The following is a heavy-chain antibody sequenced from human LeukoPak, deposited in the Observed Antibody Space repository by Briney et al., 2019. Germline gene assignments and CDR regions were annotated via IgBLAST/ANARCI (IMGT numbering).Heavy chain of an antibody. CDR2: ISSSGSTI. D-gene: IGHD6-13*01. Sequence: GGSLRLSCAAFGFTFSSYEMNWVRQAPGKGLEWVSYISSSGSTIYYADSVKGRFTISRDNAKNSLYLQMNSLRAEDTAVYYCARGYSSSWYGALWGGFDLDYWGQGTLVTVSS. J-gene: IGHJ4*02. CDR1: GFTFSSYE. V-gene: IGHV3-48*03. CDR3: ARGYSSSWYGALWGGFDLDY.